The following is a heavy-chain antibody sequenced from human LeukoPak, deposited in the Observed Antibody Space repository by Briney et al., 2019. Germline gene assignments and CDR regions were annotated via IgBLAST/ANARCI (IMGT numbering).Heavy chain of an antibody. V-gene: IGHV1-69*13. D-gene: IGHD3-22*01. J-gene: IGHJ4*02. CDR3: ARDKGYDSSGYYFYHFHY. Sequence: SVKVSCKASGGTFSSYAISWVRQAPGQGLEWMGGIIPIFGTANYAQKLQGRVTITADESTSTAYMELSSLRSEDTAVYYCARDKGYDSSGYYFYHFHYWGQGTLVTVSS. CDR2: IIPIFGTA. CDR1: GGTFSSYA.